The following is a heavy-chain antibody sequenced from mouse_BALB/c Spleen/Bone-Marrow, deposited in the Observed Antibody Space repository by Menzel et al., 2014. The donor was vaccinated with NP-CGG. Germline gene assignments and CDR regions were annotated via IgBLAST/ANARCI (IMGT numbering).Heavy chain of an antibody. J-gene: IGHJ1*01. CDR1: GFTFTDYY. CDR2: IRNKANGYTT. V-gene: IGHV7-3*02. CDR3: ARDRNYDINWYFDV. D-gene: IGHD1-1*01. Sequence: EVMLVESGGGLVQPGGSLRLSCATSGFTFTDYYMSWVRQPPGKALEWLGFIRNKANGYTTEYSASVKGRFTTSRDNSQSILYLQMNILRTEDSATYYCARDRNYDINWYFDVWGAGTTVTVSS.